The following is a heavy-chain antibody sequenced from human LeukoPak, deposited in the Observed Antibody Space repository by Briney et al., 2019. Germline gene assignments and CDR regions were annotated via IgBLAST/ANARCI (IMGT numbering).Heavy chain of an antibody. CDR3: ARTVVPAAILFKWVWFDP. J-gene: IGHJ5*02. D-gene: IGHD2-2*02. V-gene: IGHV3-21*01. CDR1: GFTFSSYS. CDR2: ISSSSSYI. Sequence: PGGSLRLSCAASGFTFSSYSMNWVRQAPGKGLEWVSSISSSSSYIYYADSVKGRFTISRDNAKNSLYLQMNSLRAEDTAVYYCARTVVPAAILFKWVWFDPWGQGTLVTVSS.